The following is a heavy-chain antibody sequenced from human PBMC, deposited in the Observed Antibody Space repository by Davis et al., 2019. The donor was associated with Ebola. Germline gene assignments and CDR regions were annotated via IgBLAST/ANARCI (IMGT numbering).Heavy chain of an antibody. CDR2: IYSGGST. D-gene: IGHD3-16*01. CDR3: AGDKGYGWFDP. V-gene: IGHV3-53*01. Sequence: PGGSLRLSCAASGFTVSSNYMSWVRQAPGKGLEWVSVIYSGGSTYYADSVKDRFTISRDKSKNTLILQMNNLSAEDTAVYYCAGDKGYGWFDPWGQGTLVTVSS. J-gene: IGHJ5*02. CDR1: GFTVSSNY.